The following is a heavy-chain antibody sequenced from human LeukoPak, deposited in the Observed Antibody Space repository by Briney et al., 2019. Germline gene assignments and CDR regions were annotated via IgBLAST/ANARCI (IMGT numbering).Heavy chain of an antibody. CDR3: ARGPGFLTDY. V-gene: IGHV3-7*01. D-gene: IGHD3-3*01. CDR1: GFTIGDYA. J-gene: IGHJ4*02. Sequence: PGGSLRLSCTASGFTIGDYAMSWIRQAPGQGLEWVANIKPDGSAKYCVDSVKGRFTISRDNAKNSLYLQMNSLRVEDTAVYYCARGPGFLTDYWGQGTLVTVSS. CDR2: IKPDGSAK.